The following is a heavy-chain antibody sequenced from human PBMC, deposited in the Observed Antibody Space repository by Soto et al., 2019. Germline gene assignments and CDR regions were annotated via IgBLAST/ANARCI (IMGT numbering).Heavy chain of an antibody. CDR3: AKDPPWTVGPLAMDV. CDR2: ITGVGGST. Sequence: GGSLRLSCAASGFTLTNYAMSWVRQAPGKGLEWVSSITGVGGSTYYADSVKGLFTISRYNSKNTLYLQMSSLRAEDTAVYYCAKDPPWTVGPLAMDVWGQGTTVTVS. V-gene: IGHV3-23*01. D-gene: IGHD1-26*01. CDR1: GFTLTNYA. J-gene: IGHJ6*02.